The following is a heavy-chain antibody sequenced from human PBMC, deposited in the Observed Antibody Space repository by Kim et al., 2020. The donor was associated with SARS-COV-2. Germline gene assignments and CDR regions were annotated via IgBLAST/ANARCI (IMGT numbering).Heavy chain of an antibody. J-gene: IGHJ4*02. Sequence: SETLSLTCTVSGGSISSGGYYWSWIRQHPGKGLEWIGYIYYSVSTYSNPSLTSRVTISVDTSKNQFSLKLSSVTAADTDVYYCARVETTVTTGYYFDYWGKATLGTVSS. CDR2: IYYSVST. CDR1: GGSISSGGYY. CDR3: ARVETTVTTGYYFDY. V-gene: IGHV4-31*03. D-gene: IGHD4-17*01.